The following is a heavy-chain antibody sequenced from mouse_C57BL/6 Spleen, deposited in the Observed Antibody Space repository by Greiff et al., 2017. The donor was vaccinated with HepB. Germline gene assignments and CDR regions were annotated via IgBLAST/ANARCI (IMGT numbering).Heavy chain of an antibody. CDR3: ARPPSYGSSYRYFDV. J-gene: IGHJ1*03. D-gene: IGHD1-1*01. Sequence: QVQLQQSGAELVKPGASVKISCKASGYAFSSYWMNWVKQRPGKGLEWIGQIYPGDGDTNYNGKFKGKATLTADKSSSTAYMQLSSLTSEDSAVYFCARPPSYGSSYRYFDVWGTGTTVTVSS. V-gene: IGHV1-80*01. CDR1: GYAFSSYW. CDR2: IYPGDGDT.